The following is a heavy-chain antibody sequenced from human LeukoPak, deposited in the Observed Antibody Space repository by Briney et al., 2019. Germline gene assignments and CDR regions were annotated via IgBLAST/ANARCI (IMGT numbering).Heavy chain of an antibody. Sequence: AGGTLRLSCAASGFTFSSYGMSWGRQAPGKGLEWGSAISGRGGSTYYADSVKGGVTISRENTKKTLYLQMNSLRAEDTAVYYCAKGGAVAGPTPLAYWGQGTLVTVSS. J-gene: IGHJ4*02. V-gene: IGHV3-23*01. CDR3: AKGGAVAGPTPLAY. D-gene: IGHD6-19*01. CDR2: ISGRGGST. CDR1: GFTFSSYG.